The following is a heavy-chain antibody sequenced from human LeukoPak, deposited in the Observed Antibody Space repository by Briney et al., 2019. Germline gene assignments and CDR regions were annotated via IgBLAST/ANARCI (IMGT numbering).Heavy chain of an antibody. CDR1: GFTFSSYA. CDR2: ISYGGSNK. CDR3: ARGDCSSTSCPRYYYYYYMDV. J-gene: IGHJ6*03. D-gene: IGHD2-2*01. V-gene: IGHV3-30*01. Sequence: GGSLRLSCAASGFTFSSYAMHWVRQAPGKGLEWVAVISYGGSNKYYADSVKGRFTISRDNSKNTLYLQMNSLRAEDTAVYYCARGDCSSTSCPRYYYYYYMDVWGKGTTVTVSS.